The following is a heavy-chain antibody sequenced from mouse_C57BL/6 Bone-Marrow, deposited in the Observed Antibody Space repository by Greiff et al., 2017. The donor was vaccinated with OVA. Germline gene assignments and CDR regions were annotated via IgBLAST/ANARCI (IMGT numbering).Heavy chain of an antibody. D-gene: IGHD2-2*01. CDR3: GRGLPFAY. J-gene: IGHJ3*01. V-gene: IGHV1-61*01. CDR1: GYTFTSYW. Sequence: QVHVKQPGAELVRPGSSVKLSCKASGYTFTSYWMDWVKQRPGQGLEWIGNIYPSDSETHYNQKFKDKATLTVDKSSSTAYMQLSSLTSEDSAVYYCGRGLPFAYWGQGTLVTVSA. CDR2: IYPSDSET.